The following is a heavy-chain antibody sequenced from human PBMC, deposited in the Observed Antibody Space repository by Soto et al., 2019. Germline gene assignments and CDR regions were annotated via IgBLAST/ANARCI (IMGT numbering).Heavy chain of an antibody. CDR2: ISTSSSYI. Sequence: PGGSLRLSCAASGFTFSSYSMNWVRQAPGQGLERVSSISTSSSYIYYADSVKGRFTISRDNAKNSLYLQMNSLRVEDTAVYYCTRDGAPTLTTEFDIWGQGTMVTVSS. D-gene: IGHD4-17*01. V-gene: IGHV3-21*01. J-gene: IGHJ3*02. CDR1: GFTFSSYS. CDR3: TRDGAPTLTTEFDI.